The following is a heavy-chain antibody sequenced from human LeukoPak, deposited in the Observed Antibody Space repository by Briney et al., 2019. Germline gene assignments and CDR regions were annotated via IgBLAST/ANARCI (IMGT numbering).Heavy chain of an antibody. J-gene: IGHJ3*02. CDR2: INPSDAST. D-gene: IGHD2-15*01. Sequence: ASVKVSCKASGYTFTNYYVHWVRQAPGQGLEWMGIINPSDASTSYAQKFQGRVTMTGDMSTSTLYMDLRSLRSEDTAVYYCARDWGYCSGGSCYRGAFDIWGQGTMVTVSS. CDR1: GYTFTNYY. CDR3: ARDWGYCSGGSCYRGAFDI. V-gene: IGHV1-46*01.